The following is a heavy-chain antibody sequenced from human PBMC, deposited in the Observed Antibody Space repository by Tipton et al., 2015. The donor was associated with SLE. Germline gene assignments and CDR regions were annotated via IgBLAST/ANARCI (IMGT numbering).Heavy chain of an antibody. CDR3: ARAIRRSGYYYYGMDV. CDR2: IYYSGST. D-gene: IGHD7-27*01. V-gene: IGHV4-39*07. J-gene: IGHJ6*02. CDR1: GGSISSSSYY. Sequence: TLSLTCTVSGGSISSSSYYWGWIRQPPGKGLEWIGSIYYSGSTNYNPSLKSRVTISVDTSKNQFSLKLSSVTAADTAVYYCARAIRRSGYYYYGMDVWGQGTMVTVSS.